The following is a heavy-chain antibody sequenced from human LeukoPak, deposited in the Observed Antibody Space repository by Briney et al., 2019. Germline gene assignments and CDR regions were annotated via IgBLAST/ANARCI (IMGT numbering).Heavy chain of an antibody. D-gene: IGHD4-23*01. CDR3: ARSNGGRWSDAFDI. J-gene: IGHJ3*02. CDR1: GGSISSSSYY. CDR2: IYYSGST. Sequence: SETLSLTCTVSGGSISSSSYYWGWIRQPPGKGLEWIGSIYYSGSTYYNPSLKSRVTISVGTSKNQFSLKLSSVTAADTAVYYCARSNGGRWSDAFDIWGQGTMVTVSS. V-gene: IGHV4-39*01.